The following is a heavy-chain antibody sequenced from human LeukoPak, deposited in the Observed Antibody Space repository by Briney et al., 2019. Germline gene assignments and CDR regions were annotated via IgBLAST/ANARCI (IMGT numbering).Heavy chain of an antibody. CDR1: GYTFTSYG. J-gene: IGHJ4*02. V-gene: IGHV1-18*01. D-gene: IGHD3-22*01. CDR3: ARVNYYDSSGYYSRGGYFDY. CDR2: ISAYNGNT. Sequence: ASVKVSCTASGYTFTSYGISWVRQAPGQGLEWMGWISAYNGNTNYAQKLQGRVTMTTDTSTSTAYMELRSLRSDDTAVYYCARVNYYDSSGYYSRGGYFDYWGQGTLVTVSS.